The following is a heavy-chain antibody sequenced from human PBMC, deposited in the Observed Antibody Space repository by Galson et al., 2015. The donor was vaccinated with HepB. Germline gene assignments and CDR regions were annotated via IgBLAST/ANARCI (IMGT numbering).Heavy chain of an antibody. CDR1: GYTFTSYY. V-gene: IGHV1-46*01. D-gene: IGHD3-22*01. CDR2: INPSGGST. Sequence: SVKVSCKASGYTFTSYYMHWVRQAPGQGLEWMGIINPSGGSTSHAQKFQGRVTMTRDTSTSTVYMELSSLRSEDTAVYYCARGGRSGYYLNWFDPWGQGTLVTVSS. CDR3: ARGGRSGYYLNWFDP. J-gene: IGHJ5*02.